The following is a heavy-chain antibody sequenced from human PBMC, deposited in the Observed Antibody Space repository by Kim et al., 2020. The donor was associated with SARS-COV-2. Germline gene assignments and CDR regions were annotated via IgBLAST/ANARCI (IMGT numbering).Heavy chain of an antibody. J-gene: IGHJ4*02. V-gene: IGHV3-7*01. D-gene: IGHD3-10*01. CDR1: GFRLRNNW. CDR3: AGLCTVQVPGGI. CDR2: KRGDGSEE. Sequence: GGSLRLSCAVSGFRLRNNWMSWVRQAPGKGLEWVAMKRGDGSEEHYVYSVKGRFTMSRDNAQTSLYLQMSMRGTEDAAIYYCAGLCTVQVPGGIWGEGTL.